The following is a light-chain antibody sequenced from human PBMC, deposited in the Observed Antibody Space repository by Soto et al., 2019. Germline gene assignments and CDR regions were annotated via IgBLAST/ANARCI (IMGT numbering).Light chain of an antibody. CDR1: QSVSSN. V-gene: IGKV3-15*01. CDR2: GAS. J-gene: IGKJ1*01. CDR3: QQYNNWPGT. Sequence: EIVMTQSPATLSVSPGERATLSCRASQSVSSNLAWYQQKPGQGPRLLIYGASTRATGIPARFSGSGSGPEFTLTISSLQSEDFAVYYCQQYNNWPGTFGQGTKVEIK.